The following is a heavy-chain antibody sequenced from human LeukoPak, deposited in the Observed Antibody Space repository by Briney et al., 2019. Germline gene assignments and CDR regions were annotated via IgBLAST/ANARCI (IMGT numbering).Heavy chain of an antibody. D-gene: IGHD5-18*01. CDR2: IYYSGST. J-gene: IGHJ4*02. Sequence: PSETLSLTCTVSGGSISSGGYYWSWIRQPPGKGLEWIGYIYYSGSTNYNPSLKSRVTISVDTSKNQFSLKLSSVTAADTAVYYCARMEYSYGAFDYWGQGTLVTVSS. V-gene: IGHV4-61*08. CDR3: ARMEYSYGAFDY. CDR1: GGSISSGGYY.